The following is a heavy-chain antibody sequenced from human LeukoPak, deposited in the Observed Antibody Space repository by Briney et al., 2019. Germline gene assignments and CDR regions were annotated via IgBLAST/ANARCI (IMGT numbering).Heavy chain of an antibody. V-gene: IGHV4-34*01. J-gene: IGHJ5*02. CDR2: INHSGST. Sequence: SETLSLTCAVYGGSFSGYYWSWIRQPPGKGLEWIGEINHSGSTYYNPSLKSRVTISVDTSKNQFSLKLSSVTAADTAVYYCARRVANRNWFDPWGQGTLVTVSS. CDR1: GGSFSGYY. CDR3: ARRVANRNWFDP.